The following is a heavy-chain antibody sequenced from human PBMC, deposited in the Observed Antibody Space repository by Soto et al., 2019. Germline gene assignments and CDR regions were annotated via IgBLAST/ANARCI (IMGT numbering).Heavy chain of an antibody. CDR2: IYYSGST. CDR3: ARAYYDFWSSQGGMDV. Sequence: LSLTCTVSGGSLSSGVYYWRWIRQPPGTGLGGVGYIYYSGSTYYNPFLKSRFTISVDKSKNQFSLKLSSVTAADTAVYYCARAYYDFWSSQGGMDVWGQGTTVTVSS. CDR1: GGSLSSGVYY. J-gene: IGHJ6*02. D-gene: IGHD3-3*01. V-gene: IGHV4-30-4*01.